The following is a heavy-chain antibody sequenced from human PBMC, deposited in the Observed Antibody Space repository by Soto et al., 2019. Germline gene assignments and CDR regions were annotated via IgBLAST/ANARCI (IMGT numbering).Heavy chain of an antibody. Sequence: SDTLSLTCTVYRDSISSNSYYWACIRQPPGKGLEWIGSIYYSGSTYYNPSLKSRVTISVDTSKNQFSLKLSSVTAADTAVYYCARRLYYDSSGFEGGGMDVWGQGTTVT. D-gene: IGHD3-22*01. V-gene: IGHV4-39*01. CDR3: ARRLYYDSSGFEGGGMDV. CDR2: IYYSGST. J-gene: IGHJ6*02. CDR1: RDSISSNSYY.